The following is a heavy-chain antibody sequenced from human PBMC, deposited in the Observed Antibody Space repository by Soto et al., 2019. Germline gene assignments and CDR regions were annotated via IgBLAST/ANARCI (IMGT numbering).Heavy chain of an antibody. V-gene: IGHV3-74*01. Sequence: GGSLSLSCAASGFTFSSYWMHWVRQAPGKGLVWVSRINSDGSSTSYGDSVQGRFATSRDDAKGTVSLKMNNLRADDTAVYFCSREFVVRGRPLGKDLWGPGTQVTVSS. D-gene: IGHD3-10*01. CDR1: GFTFSSYW. J-gene: IGHJ5*02. CDR3: SREFVVRGRPLGKDL. CDR2: INSDGSST.